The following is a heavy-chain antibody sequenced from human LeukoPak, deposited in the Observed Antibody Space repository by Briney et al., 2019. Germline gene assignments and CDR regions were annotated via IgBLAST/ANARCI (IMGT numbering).Heavy chain of an antibody. CDR3: ARGYSYGYLDY. J-gene: IGHJ4*02. V-gene: IGHV1-69*04. CDR1: GGTFSSYA. Sequence: SVKVSCKASGGTFSSYAISWVRQAPGQGLEWMGRIIPILGIANYAQKFQGRVTITADKSTSTAYMELSSLRSVDTAVYYCARGYSYGYLDYWGQGTLVTVSS. CDR2: IIPILGIA. D-gene: IGHD5-18*01.